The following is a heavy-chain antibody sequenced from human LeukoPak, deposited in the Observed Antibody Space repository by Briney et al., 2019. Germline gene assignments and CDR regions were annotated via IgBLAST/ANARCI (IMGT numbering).Heavy chain of an antibody. D-gene: IGHD3-10*01. CDR1: GFTLSRYW. Sequence: GGSLRLSCAASGFTLSRYWMQWFRQAPGQGLVWLSHINSVGSSTTYADSVRGRFTTSRDNAKNTLYLQMNSLRAEDTAVYYCVRDNYGVDYWGQGTLVTVSS. CDR3: VRDNYGVDY. CDR2: INSVGSST. V-gene: IGHV3-74*03. J-gene: IGHJ4*02.